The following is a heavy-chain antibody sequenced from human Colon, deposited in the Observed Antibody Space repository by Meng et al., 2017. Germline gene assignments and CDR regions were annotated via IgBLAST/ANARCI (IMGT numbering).Heavy chain of an antibody. CDR3: ARGLFSRLRSLWFDP. J-gene: IGHJ5*02. CDR2: INHSGTT. CDR1: GGSFSGYY. Sequence: VQLHPWGAGLLEPSETLSLTCAVYGGSFSGYYWSWIRQPPGKGLEWIGEINHSGTTNFNPSLESRVAISIDTSKNQISLNVTSLSAADTAVYYCARGLFSRLRSLWFDPWGQGTLVTVSS. D-gene: IGHD2/OR15-2a*01. V-gene: IGHV4-34*01.